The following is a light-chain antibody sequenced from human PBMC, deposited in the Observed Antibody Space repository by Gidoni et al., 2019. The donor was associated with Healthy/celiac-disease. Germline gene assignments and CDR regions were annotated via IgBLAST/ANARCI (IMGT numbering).Light chain of an antibody. CDR2: AAS. CDR3: QQSYSTPQT. J-gene: IGKJ2*01. CDR1: QSISSY. Sequence: STGDRVTITCRASQSISSYLNWYQQKPGKAPKLLIYAASSLQSGVPSRFSGSGSGTDFTLTISSLQPEDFATYYCQQSYSTPQTFGQGTKLEIK. V-gene: IGKV1-39*01.